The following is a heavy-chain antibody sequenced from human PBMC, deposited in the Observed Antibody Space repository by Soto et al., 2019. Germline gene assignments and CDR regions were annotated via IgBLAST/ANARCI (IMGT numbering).Heavy chain of an antibody. D-gene: IGHD2-15*01. V-gene: IGHV4-39*02. CDR1: GGSISSSSCF. J-gene: IGHJ4*02. CDR3: ARRPRDCSGGTCYRYYFDY. Sequence: SETLSLTCAVSGGSISSSSCFWGWIRRSPGKRLEWIGSLCFGGSTYYNPSLKSRVTISIDTSNNHFSLELSSVTAADTAVYYCARRPRDCSGGTCYRYYFDYWGLGTLVTVSS. CDR2: LCFGGST.